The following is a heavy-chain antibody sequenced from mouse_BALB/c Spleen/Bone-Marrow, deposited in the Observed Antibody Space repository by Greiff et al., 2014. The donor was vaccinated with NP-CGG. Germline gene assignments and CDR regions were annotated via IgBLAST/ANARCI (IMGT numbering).Heavy chain of an antibody. CDR2: IDPANGNT. CDR1: GFNIKDTY. V-gene: IGHV14-3*02. J-gene: IGHJ4*01. Sequence: VQLQQSGAELVKPGASVKLSCTASGFNIKDTYMHWVKQRPEQGLEWIGRIDPANGNTNYDPRFQGKATITADTSSNTAYLQLRSLTSEDSAIYYCARYGGRYYAMDYWGQGTSVTVSS. CDR3: ARYGGRYYAMDY. D-gene: IGHD1-1*01.